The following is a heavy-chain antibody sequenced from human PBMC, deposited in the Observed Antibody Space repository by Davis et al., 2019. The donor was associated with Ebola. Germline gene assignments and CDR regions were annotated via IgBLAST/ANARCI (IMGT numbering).Heavy chain of an antibody. CDR1: GFVFRNYV. CDR3: AKDKTTVTQYWYLDL. CDR2: LGTSADT. V-gene: IGHV3-23*01. D-gene: IGHD4-17*01. J-gene: IGHJ2*01. Sequence: GESLKISCAASGFVFRNYVMSWVRQAPGKGLEWVSTLGTSADTYYADSVKGRFTISRDNSKNTLYLQMNSLRAEDTALYFCAKDKTTVTQYWYLDLWGRGTLVTVSS.